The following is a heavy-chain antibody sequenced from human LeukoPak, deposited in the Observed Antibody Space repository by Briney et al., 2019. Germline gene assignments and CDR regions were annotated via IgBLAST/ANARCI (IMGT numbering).Heavy chain of an antibody. V-gene: IGHV7-4-1*02. CDR3: ARGDWDHSGSYSYYYYIDV. D-gene: IGHD1-26*01. CDR2: INTNTGNP. CDR1: GYTFTTYA. Sequence: ASVKVSCKASGYTFTTYAMNWVRQAPGQGLEWMGWINTNTGNPTYAKGFTGRFVFSLDTSVSTAYLQISSLVPDDTAVYFCARGDWDHSGSYSYYYYIDVWGKGTTVTVSS. J-gene: IGHJ6*03.